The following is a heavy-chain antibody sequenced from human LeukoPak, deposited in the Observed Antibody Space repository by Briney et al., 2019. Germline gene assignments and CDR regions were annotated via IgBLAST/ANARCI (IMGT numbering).Heavy chain of an antibody. CDR2: IRSKANSYAT. CDR1: GFTFSGSA. Sequence: GGSLRLSCAASGFTFSGSAMHWVRQASGKGLEWVGGIRSKANSYATAYAASVKGRFTISRDDSKNTAYLQMNSLKTEDTAVYYCTRHVGDPGIAAAGYYYYGMDVWGQGTTVTVSS. D-gene: IGHD6-13*01. V-gene: IGHV3-73*01. J-gene: IGHJ6*02. CDR3: TRHVGDPGIAAAGYYYYGMDV.